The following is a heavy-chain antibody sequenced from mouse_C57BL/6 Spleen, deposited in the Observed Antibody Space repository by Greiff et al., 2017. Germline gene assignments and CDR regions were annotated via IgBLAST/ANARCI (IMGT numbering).Heavy chain of an antibody. V-gene: IGHV1-59*01. CDR1: GYTFTSYW. Sequence: QVQLQQPGAELVRPGTSVKLSCKASGYTFTSYWMHWVKQRPGQGLEWIGVIDPSDSYTNYNQKFKGKATLTVDTSSSTAYMQLSSLTSEDSAVYYCARSPNAVYYFGYWGQGTTLTVSS. D-gene: IGHD4-1*01. CDR3: ARSPNAVYYFGY. CDR2: IDPSDSYT. J-gene: IGHJ2*01.